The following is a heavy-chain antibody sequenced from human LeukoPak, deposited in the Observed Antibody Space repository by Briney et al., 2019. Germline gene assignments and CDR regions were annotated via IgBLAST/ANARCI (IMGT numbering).Heavy chain of an antibody. CDR2: IYYSGST. D-gene: IGHD2-15*01. Sequence: ASETLSLTCTVSGGSISSYYWSWLRQPPGKGLEWIGYIYYSGSTNYNPSLKSRVTISVDTSKNQFSLKLSSVTAADTAVYYCAGGGYDPHYYYYGMDVWGQGTTVTVSS. CDR3: AGGGYDPHYYYYGMDV. V-gene: IGHV4-59*08. J-gene: IGHJ6*02. CDR1: GGSISSYY.